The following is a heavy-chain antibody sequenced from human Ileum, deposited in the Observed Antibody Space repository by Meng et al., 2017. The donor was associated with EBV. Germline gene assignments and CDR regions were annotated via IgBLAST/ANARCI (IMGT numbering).Heavy chain of an antibody. Sequence: QLHESGPGLVKLSGPLSPTGAVSGDSISSSNHWWGWIRQPPGKGLEWVGTIYYSGSTFYNPSLKSRVTISLDTSKNQFSLKVSSVTAADTAVYYCARRYYGVPFDNWGQGTLVTVSS. CDR1: GDSISSSNHW. V-gene: IGHV4-39*01. CDR2: IYYSGST. CDR3: ARRYYGVPFDN. D-gene: IGHD3-3*01. J-gene: IGHJ4*02.